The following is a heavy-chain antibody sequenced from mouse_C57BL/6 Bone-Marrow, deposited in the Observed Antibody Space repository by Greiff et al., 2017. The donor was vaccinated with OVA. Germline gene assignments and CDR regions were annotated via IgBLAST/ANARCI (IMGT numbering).Heavy chain of an antibody. V-gene: IGHV1-64*01. CDR1: GYTFTSYW. CDR3: ALYGSSYFFDY. D-gene: IGHD1-1*01. Sequence: QVQLQQSGAELVKPGASVKLSCKASGYTFTSYWMHWVKQRPGQGLEWIGMIHPNSGSTNYNEKFKSKATLTVDKSSSTAYMQLSSLTSEDSAVDYGALYGSSYFFDYWGQGTTLTVSS. CDR2: IHPNSGST. J-gene: IGHJ2*01.